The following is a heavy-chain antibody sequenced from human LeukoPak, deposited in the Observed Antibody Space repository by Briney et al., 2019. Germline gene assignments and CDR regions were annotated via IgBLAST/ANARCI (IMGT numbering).Heavy chain of an antibody. V-gene: IGHV3-30-3*01. CDR3: ARAVVTTSRDYFYYYGIDV. J-gene: IGHJ6*02. D-gene: IGHD2-21*02. CDR2: TSYDGSKK. Sequence: GSLRLSCVASGLTLSRYAVHWVRQAPGKGLEWISVTSYDGSKKYYADSAKGRFTISRDNLKNTLYLQMNSLRAEDTALYYCARAVVTTSRDYFYYYGIDVWGQGTTVTVSS. CDR1: GLTLSRYA.